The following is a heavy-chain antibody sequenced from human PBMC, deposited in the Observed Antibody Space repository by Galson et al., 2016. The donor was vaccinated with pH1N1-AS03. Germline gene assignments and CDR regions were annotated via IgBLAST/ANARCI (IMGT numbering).Heavy chain of an antibody. D-gene: IGHD4-11*01. J-gene: IGHJ4*02. Sequence: SVKVSCKASGYTFTNFGITWVRQAPGQGLEWMGWISGYNGQTHYAQRFQGRVTLTTDTSTTTAYMELRSLRSDDTAVYYCVKDSWADDSGYWGQGTLVTVSS. V-gene: IGHV1-18*01. CDR1: GYTFTNFG. CDR3: VKDSWADDSGY. CDR2: ISGYNGQT.